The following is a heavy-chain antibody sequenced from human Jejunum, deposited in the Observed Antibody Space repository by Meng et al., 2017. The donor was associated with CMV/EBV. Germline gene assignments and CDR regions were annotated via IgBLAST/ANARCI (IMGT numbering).Heavy chain of an antibody. D-gene: IGHD2-2*01. Sequence: CKSSGGTFDSYAINWVRQAPGQGLEWMRGIIPLLGIPNFAQKFQGRVTITADKSRNTAYMELSSLRSDDTAVYYCTRDSSSGWFYFDYWGQGTLVTVSS. CDR2: IIPLLGIP. CDR1: GGTFDSYA. V-gene: IGHV1-69*10. CDR3: TRDSSSGWFYFDY. J-gene: IGHJ4*02.